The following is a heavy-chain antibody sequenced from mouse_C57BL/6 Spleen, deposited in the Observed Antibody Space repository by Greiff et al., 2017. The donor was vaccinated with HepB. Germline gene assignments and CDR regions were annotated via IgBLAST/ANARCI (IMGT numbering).Heavy chain of an antibody. CDR3: ARQYYGSSWGYFDV. D-gene: IGHD1-1*01. V-gene: IGHV1-69*01. CDR2: IDPSDSYT. J-gene: IGHJ1*03. CDR1: GYTFTSYW. Sequence: QVQLQQSGAELVMPGASVKLSCKASGYTFTSYWMHWVKQRPGQGLEWIGEIDPSDSYTNYNQKFKGKSTLTVDKSSSTAYMQLSSLTSEDSAVYYCARQYYGSSWGYFDVWGTGTTVTVSS.